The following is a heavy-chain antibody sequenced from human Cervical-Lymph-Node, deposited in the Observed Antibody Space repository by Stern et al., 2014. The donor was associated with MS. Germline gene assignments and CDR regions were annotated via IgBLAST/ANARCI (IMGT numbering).Heavy chain of an antibody. D-gene: IGHD4-23*01. V-gene: IGHV1-69*01. J-gene: IGHJ5*02. CDR3: AREHHGGNFAA. CDR2: VVPICERS. Sequence: QVQLVQSGAEVKKPGSSVKVSCKVSGATFSTNGISWVRQGPGQGLEWMGAVVPICERSNYAQRFRGRVTITADESTSTSYMELTSLRSDDTGVYYCAREHHGGNFAAWGQGTLVTVSS. CDR1: GATFSTNG.